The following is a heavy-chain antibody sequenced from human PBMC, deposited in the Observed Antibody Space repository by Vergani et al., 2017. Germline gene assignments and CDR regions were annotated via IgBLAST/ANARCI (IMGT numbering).Heavy chain of an antibody. D-gene: IGHD5-12*01. Sequence: EVQLLESGGDLVQPGGSLRLSCAASGFTFIMPAMSWVRQAPGKGLEWVSTLSASDRRTHYADSVKGRFTISRDNSKNTLFLQLKTLRAEDTGVYYCAKDYNIMGALHYWGQGTLVAVSS. CDR2: LSASDRRT. V-gene: IGHV3-23*01. CDR1: GFTFIMPA. CDR3: AKDYNIMGALHY. J-gene: IGHJ4*02.